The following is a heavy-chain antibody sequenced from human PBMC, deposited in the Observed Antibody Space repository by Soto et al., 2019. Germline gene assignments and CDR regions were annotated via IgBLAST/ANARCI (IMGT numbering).Heavy chain of an antibody. CDR1: GGSITSGDYY. J-gene: IGHJ4*02. V-gene: IGHV4-31*02. D-gene: IGHD2-2*01. CDR3: ARRHSSSGGGFDY. CDR2: IHYDGRT. Sequence: SETLSLTCSVSGGSITSGDYYWTWIRQHPGKGLEWIAYIHYDGRTYYNPSLQSRTATSVDTSKNQFSLDLNSVTDADTAVYYCARRHSSSGGGFDYWGQGTLVTVS.